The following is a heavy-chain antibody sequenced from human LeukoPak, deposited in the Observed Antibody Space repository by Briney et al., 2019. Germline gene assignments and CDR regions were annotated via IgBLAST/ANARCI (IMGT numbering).Heavy chain of an antibody. Sequence: PGGSLRLSCAASGLTGSSNFMTWVRQAPGKGLEWVSAMYSGGSTFYADSVRGRSNISRDNSKKTMFLQMSSLRVEDAAVYYCASSGTASRGAMDVWGQGTTVTVSS. CDR2: MYSGGST. CDR1: GLTGSSNF. CDR3: ASSGTASRGAMDV. V-gene: IGHV3-66*01. D-gene: IGHD1-1*01. J-gene: IGHJ6*02.